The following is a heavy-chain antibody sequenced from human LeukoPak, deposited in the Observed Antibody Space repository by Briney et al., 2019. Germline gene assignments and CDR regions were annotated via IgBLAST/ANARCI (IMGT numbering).Heavy chain of an antibody. Sequence: GGSLRLSCAASGFTFSTYAMNWVRQAPGKGLEWVSIISGSGDSTYYADSVKGRFTISRDNSKNTLYLQMNSLRVEDTAVYYCAKDRYCSGGRCYSDYWGQGTLVTVSS. J-gene: IGHJ4*02. CDR2: ISGSGDST. V-gene: IGHV3-23*01. CDR3: AKDRYCSGGRCYSDY. CDR1: GFTFSTYA. D-gene: IGHD2-15*01.